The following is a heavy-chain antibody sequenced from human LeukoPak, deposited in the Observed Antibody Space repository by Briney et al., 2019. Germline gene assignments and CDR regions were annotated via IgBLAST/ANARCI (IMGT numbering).Heavy chain of an antibody. CDR2: ITYDGSNK. J-gene: IGHJ6*03. V-gene: IGHV3-30*04. CDR3: ARDGYFGSDSVTGAGALGDYYMDV. Sequence: GSLRLSCAASGFTLSNYAMHWVRQAPGKGLEWVAIITYDGSNKDYADVVKGRFTISRDNSKNTLYLQMNSLRAEDTALYYCARDGYFGSDSVTGAGALGDYYMDVWGKGTTVTVSS. D-gene: IGHD3-9*01. CDR1: GFTLSNYA.